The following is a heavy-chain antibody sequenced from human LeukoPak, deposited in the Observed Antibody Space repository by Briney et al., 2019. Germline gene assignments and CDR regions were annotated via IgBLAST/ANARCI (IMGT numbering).Heavy chain of an antibody. Sequence: ASVKVSCKASDYTFSRHGISWVRQAPGQGLEWMGWISLNNGNTDYGQKFQGRVTITTDESTSTAYMELSSLRSEDTAVYYCARARGSITGTLDIWGQGTMVTVSS. D-gene: IGHD1/OR15-1a*01. CDR2: ISLNNGNT. J-gene: IGHJ3*02. CDR1: DYTFSRHG. V-gene: IGHV1-18*01. CDR3: ARARGSITGTLDI.